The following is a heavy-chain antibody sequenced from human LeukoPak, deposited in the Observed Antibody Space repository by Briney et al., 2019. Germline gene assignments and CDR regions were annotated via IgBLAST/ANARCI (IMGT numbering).Heavy chain of an antibody. D-gene: IGHD2-15*01. J-gene: IGHJ5*02. CDR1: GFTFSGSA. CDR3: TGGVVLP. CDR2: IRSKANNYAT. Sequence: PGGSLRLCCAASGFTFSGSAMHWVRQASGKGLEWVGRIRSKANNYATAYAASVQGRFTISRDDSKNTAYLQMNSLKTEDTAVYYCTGGVVLPLGQGTLVTVSS. V-gene: IGHV3-73*01.